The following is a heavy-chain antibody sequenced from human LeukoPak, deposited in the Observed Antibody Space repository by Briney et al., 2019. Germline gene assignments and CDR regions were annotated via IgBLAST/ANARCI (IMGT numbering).Heavy chain of an antibody. D-gene: IGHD6-19*01. V-gene: IGHV3-23*01. J-gene: IGHJ3*02. CDR3: AKTARIAVAGTDAFDI. Sequence: VKGRFTISRDNSKNTLYLQMYSLRAEDTAVYYCAKTARIAVAGTDAFDIWGQGTMVTVSS.